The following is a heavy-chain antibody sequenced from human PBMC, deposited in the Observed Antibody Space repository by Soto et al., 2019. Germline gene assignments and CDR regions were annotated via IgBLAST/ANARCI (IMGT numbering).Heavy chain of an antibody. V-gene: IGHV5-10-1*01. D-gene: IGHD3-22*01. J-gene: IGHJ4*02. CDR2: IDPSDSYT. Sequence: GESLKISCKGSGYSFTSYWITWVRQMPGKGLEWMGRIDPSDSYTNYSPSFQGHVTISADKSISTAYLQWSSLKASDTAMYYCASAGGYYDSSGYYNYWGQGTLVTVSS. CDR3: ASAGGYYDSSGYYNY. CDR1: GYSFTSYW.